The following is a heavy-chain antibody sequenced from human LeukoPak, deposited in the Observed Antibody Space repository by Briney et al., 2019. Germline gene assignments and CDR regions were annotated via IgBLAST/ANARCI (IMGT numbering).Heavy chain of an antibody. CDR2: ISSSSSYI. D-gene: IGHD2-2*01. CDR3: ARMSCSSTSCYGYYYYGMDV. CDR1: GFTFSSYS. J-gene: IGHJ6*02. Sequence: GGSLRLSCAASGFTFSSYSMNWVRQAPGKGLEWVSSISSSSSYIYYADSVKGRFTISRDNAKNSLYLQMNSLRAEDTAVYYCARMSCSSTSCYGYYYYGMDVWGQGTTVTVSS. V-gene: IGHV3-21*01.